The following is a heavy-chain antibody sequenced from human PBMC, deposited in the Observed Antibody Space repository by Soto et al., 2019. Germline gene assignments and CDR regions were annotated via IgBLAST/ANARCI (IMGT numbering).Heavy chain of an antibody. Sequence: SDTLALTCAFSGFSRTSFSCWTWVRQSPQRGLEYIGEIFHDGTDNYYPSFERRVAMSVDTSRNQFSLKLTSVTAADTAVYFCARLVYEPSLNYTLFEFWGPGTLVTVSS. CDR3: ARLVYEPSLNYTLFEF. V-gene: IGHV4-4*02. J-gene: IGHJ4*02. D-gene: IGHD3-9*01. CDR1: GFSRTSFSC. CDR2: IFHDGTD.